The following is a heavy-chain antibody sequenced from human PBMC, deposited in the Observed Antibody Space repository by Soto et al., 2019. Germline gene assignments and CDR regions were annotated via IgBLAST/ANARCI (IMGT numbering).Heavy chain of an antibody. D-gene: IGHD6-25*01. V-gene: IGHV4-34*01. CDR2: ISQIGNT. CDR1: IRSFSGYY. J-gene: IGHJ4*02. CDR3: VRAPKVSGSSPNRPDS. Sequence: SESMSRTCSIYIRSFSGYYWRWIRQPPGKGLEWIGEISQIGNTNYSQSLKSRVSTSIDTSKKQFSLNLASVSAAATDVYYCVRAPKVSGSSPNRPDSWGQGTLVTVSS.